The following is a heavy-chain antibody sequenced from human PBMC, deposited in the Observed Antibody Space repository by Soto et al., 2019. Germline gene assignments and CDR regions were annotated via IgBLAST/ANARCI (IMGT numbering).Heavy chain of an antibody. CDR1: GLTFGAYA. D-gene: IGHD3-3*02. CDR3: AKGGHFSHFDL. CDR2: ISGNGDDP. Sequence: EKQLLDSGGNLVQPGGSLRLSCVASGLTFGAYAMPWIRQAPGKGLEWVSTISGNGDDPFYADSVRGRFTISRDNSNNIHYLQMTSLRVDDTAVYYCAKGGHFSHFDLWGRGTLVTVSS. J-gene: IGHJ2*01. V-gene: IGHV3-23*01.